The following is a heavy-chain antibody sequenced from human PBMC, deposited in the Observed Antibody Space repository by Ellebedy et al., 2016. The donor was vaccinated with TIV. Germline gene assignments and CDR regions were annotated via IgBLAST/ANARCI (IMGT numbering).Heavy chain of an antibody. V-gene: IGHV3-11*06. Sequence: GESLKISCAASGFTFSDYYMSWIRQAPGKGLEWVSYISSSSSYTNYADSVKGRFTISRDNAKNSLYLQMNSLRAEDTAVYYCAKDYSGLRGLDVWGQGTTVTVSS. J-gene: IGHJ6*02. D-gene: IGHD5-12*01. CDR2: ISSSSSYT. CDR3: AKDYSGLRGLDV. CDR1: GFTFSDYY.